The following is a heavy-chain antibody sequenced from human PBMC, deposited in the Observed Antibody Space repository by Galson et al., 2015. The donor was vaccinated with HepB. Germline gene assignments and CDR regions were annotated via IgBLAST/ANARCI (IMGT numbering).Heavy chain of an antibody. J-gene: IGHJ4*02. CDR1: GFTFSDYY. CDR3: ARLLGGWCHRSWFRECHFDY. D-gene: IGHD3-10*01. CDR2: ISSSGSTI. Sequence: SLRLSCAASGFTFSDYYMSWIRQAPGKGLEWVSYISSSGSTIYYADSVKGRFTISRDNAKNSLYLQMNSLRAEDTAVYYCARLLGGWCHRSWFRECHFDYWGQGTLVTVSS. V-gene: IGHV3-11*04.